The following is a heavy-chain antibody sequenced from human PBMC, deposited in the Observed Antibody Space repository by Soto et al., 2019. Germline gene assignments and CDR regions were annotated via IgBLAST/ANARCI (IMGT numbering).Heavy chain of an antibody. CDR2: IWYDGSNK. CDR3: ARDPGSYYYYGMDV. D-gene: IGHD6-19*01. V-gene: IGHV3-33*01. CDR1: GFTFSSYG. J-gene: IGHJ6*02. Sequence: GGSLRLSCAASGFTFSSYGMHWVRQAPGKGLEWVAVIWYDGSNKYYADSVKGRFTISRDNSKNTLYLQMNSLRAEDTAVYYCARDPGSYYYYGMDVWGQGTTVTVS.